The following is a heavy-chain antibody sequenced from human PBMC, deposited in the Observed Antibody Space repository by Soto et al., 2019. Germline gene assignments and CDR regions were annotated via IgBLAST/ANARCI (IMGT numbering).Heavy chain of an antibody. J-gene: IGHJ4*02. CDR2: ISGSGGGT. V-gene: IGHV3-23*01. CDR1: GFTFSSYA. Sequence: GGSLGLSCAASGFTFSSYAMSWVRQAPGKGLEWVSSISGSGGGTYYADSVKGRFTISRDNAKNSLYLQMNSLRAEDTAVYYCTTGSTRDYWGQGTLVTGSS. CDR3: TTGSTRDY.